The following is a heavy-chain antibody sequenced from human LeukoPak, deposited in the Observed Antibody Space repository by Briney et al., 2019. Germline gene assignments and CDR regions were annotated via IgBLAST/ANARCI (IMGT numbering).Heavy chain of an antibody. J-gene: IGHJ5*02. V-gene: IGHV4-34*01. CDR3: ARAPNLGYCSGGSCYSGNWFDP. Sequence: SETLSLTCAVYGGSFSGYYWSWIRQPPGKGLEWIGEINHSGSTNYNPSLKSRVTISVDTSKNQISLKLSSVTAADTAVYYCARAPNLGYCSGGSCYSGNWFDPWGQGTLVTVSS. D-gene: IGHD2-15*01. CDR2: INHSGST. CDR1: GGSFSGYY.